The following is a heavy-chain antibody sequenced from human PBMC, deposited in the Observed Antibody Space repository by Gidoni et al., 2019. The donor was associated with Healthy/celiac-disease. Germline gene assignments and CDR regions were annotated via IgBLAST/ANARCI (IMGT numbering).Heavy chain of an antibody. CDR3: TRSQRVAGIDY. D-gene: IGHD6-19*01. CDR2: IRSKANSYAT. V-gene: IGHV3-73*02. CDR1: GFTFSGSA. Sequence: EVPLVESGGGLVQPGGSLKLSVAASGFTFSGSAMHWVRQASGKGLEWVGRIRSKANSYATAYAASVKGRFTISRDDSKNTAYLQMNSLKTEDTAVYYCTRSQRVAGIDYWGQGTLVTVSS. J-gene: IGHJ4*02.